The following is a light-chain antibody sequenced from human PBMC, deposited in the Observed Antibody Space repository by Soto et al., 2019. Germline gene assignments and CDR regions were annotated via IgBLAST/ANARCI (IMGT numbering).Light chain of an antibody. V-gene: IGKV1-39*01. CDR3: QHTYSDIS. J-gene: IGKJ4*01. Sequence: DVRMTQSPSSLSASVGDTITITCRASRTINTYLNWFQQKPREPPRLLIYGASTLHDGVPSRFSGGGSGADFTLTISGLQPEDFASYHCQHTYSDISFGGGTKV. CDR1: RTINTY. CDR2: GAS.